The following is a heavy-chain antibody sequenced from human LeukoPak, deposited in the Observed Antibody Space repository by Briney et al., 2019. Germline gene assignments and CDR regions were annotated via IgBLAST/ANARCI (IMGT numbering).Heavy chain of an antibody. CDR1: GGSVSSGSYY. D-gene: IGHD6-13*01. Sequence: SETLSLTCTVSGGSVSSGSYYWSWIRQPPGKGLEWIGYIYYSGSTNYNSSLKSRVTISVDTSKNQFSLKLSSVTAADTAVYCCARDFSSSWYAFDYWGQGILVTVSS. CDR3: ARDFSSSWYAFDY. J-gene: IGHJ4*02. CDR2: IYYSGST. V-gene: IGHV4-61*01.